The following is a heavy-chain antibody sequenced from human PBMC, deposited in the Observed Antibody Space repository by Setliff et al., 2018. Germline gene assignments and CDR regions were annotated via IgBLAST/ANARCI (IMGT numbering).Heavy chain of an antibody. V-gene: IGHV1-3*01. Sequence: ASVKVSCKASGYTFTSYAMHWVRQAPGQRLEWMGWINAGNGNTKYSQKFQGRVTITRDTSASTAYMELSSLRSEDTAVYYCARDGFEIVVVPAAIYYYYYMDVWGKGTTVTVYS. CDR1: GYTFTSYA. CDR2: INAGNGNT. D-gene: IGHD2-2*01. J-gene: IGHJ6*03. CDR3: ARDGFEIVVVPAAIYYYYYMDV.